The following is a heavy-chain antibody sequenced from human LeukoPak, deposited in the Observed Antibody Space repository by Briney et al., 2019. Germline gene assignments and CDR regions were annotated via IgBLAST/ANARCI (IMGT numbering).Heavy chain of an antibody. Sequence: SETLSLTCTVSGGSISSYYWSWIRQPPGKGLEWIGYIYYSGSTNYNPSLKSRVTISVDTSKNQFSLKLSSVTAADTAVYYCAREVGTGENYFDYWGQGTLVTVSS. D-gene: IGHD3-10*01. V-gene: IGHV4-59*01. CDR1: GGSISSYY. CDR2: IYYSGST. CDR3: AREVGTGENYFDY. J-gene: IGHJ4*02.